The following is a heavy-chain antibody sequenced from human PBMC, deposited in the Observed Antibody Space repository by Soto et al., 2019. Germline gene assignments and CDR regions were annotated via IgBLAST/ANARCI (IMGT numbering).Heavy chain of an antibody. CDR3: ARDTLTGFCSCGNRYSLGWSDS. D-gene: IGHD2-15*01. J-gene: IGHJ5*01. V-gene: IGHV3-23*01. CDR1: GFTFSCYA. Sequence: GSLRLSCGASGFTFSCYAMAWVRQAPGKGLELVSGISGSVGTEYYADSVRGRFSISRDNSQNTLYPQMSSLRAEDTAIYYCARDTLTGFCSCGNRYSLGWSDSWGLGTMVTFYS. CDR2: ISGSVGTE.